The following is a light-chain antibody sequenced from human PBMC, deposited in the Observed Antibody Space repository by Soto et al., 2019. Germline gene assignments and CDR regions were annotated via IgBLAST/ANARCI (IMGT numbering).Light chain of an antibody. CDR3: QQYDNLPYT. J-gene: IGKJ2*01. Sequence: DIQMTQSPSSLSASVGDRVTISCQASHDISLYLTWYQQKPGEAPKVLIYDASTLETGVPSRFSGSGSGTYFTFTISSLQPEDIATYHCQQYDNLPYTFGQGTKLEIK. CDR1: HDISLY. V-gene: IGKV1-33*01. CDR2: DAS.